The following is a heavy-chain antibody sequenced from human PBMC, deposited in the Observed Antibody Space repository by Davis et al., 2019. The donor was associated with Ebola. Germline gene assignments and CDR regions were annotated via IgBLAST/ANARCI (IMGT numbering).Heavy chain of an antibody. CDR1: GGSINSFL. CDR2: MFYNGDT. J-gene: IGHJ4*02. V-gene: IGHV4-59*01. D-gene: IGHD1-14*01. CDR3: ARDVTN. Sequence: MPSETLSLTCSVSGGSINSFLWTWIRQPPGKGLEWVGCMFYNGDTKYNPALESRVTISVDTSKNQFSLKLSSVTAADTAVYYCARDVTNWGQGTLVTVSS.